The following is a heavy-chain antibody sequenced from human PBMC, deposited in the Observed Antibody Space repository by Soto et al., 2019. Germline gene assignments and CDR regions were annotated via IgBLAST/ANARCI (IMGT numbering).Heavy chain of an antibody. CDR2: VSYSGST. D-gene: IGHD6-19*01. J-gene: IGHJ5*02. CDR3: ARHGSDSGRFFFDP. V-gene: IGHV4-59*08. Sequence: SEALYITCSVSVGAIGVYYWTWIRHRPGKALEWIGYVSYSGSTDYHRSLKSRVSISIDTSKNQFSLNMISVTAADTAVYYCARHGSDSGRFFFDPWGQGAMVTVSS. CDR1: VGAIGVYY.